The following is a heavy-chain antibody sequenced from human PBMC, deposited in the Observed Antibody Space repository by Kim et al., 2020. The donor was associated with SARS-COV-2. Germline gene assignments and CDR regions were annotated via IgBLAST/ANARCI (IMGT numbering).Heavy chain of an antibody. D-gene: IGHD5-18*01. CDR2: ISAYNGNT. J-gene: IGHJ4*02. Sequence: ASVKVSCKASGYTFTSYGISWVRQAPGQGLEWMGWISAYNGNTNYAQKLQGRVTMTTDTSTSTAYMELRSLRSDDTAVYYCAREDVGYSYGGKDFDYWGQGTLVTVSS. CDR1: GYTFTSYG. CDR3: AREDVGYSYGGKDFDY. V-gene: IGHV1-18*01.